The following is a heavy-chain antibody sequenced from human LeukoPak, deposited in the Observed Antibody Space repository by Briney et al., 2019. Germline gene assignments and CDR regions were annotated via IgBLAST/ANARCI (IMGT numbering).Heavy chain of an antibody. CDR1: GGTFSNYA. D-gene: IGHD3-10*01. CDR3: ARDPHYYYGSGSNNWFDP. Sequence: SVKVSCKASGGTFSNYAISWVRQAPGQGLEWMGRIIPILGIANYAQKFQGRVTITADKSTSTAYMELSSLRSEDTAVYYCARDPHYYYGSGSNNWFDPWGQGTLVTVSS. J-gene: IGHJ5*02. V-gene: IGHV1-69*04. CDR2: IIPILGIA.